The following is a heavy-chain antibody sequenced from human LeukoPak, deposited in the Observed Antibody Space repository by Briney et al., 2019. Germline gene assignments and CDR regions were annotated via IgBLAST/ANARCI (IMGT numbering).Heavy chain of an antibody. D-gene: IGHD3-3*01. Sequence: GASLKISCKGSGYSFTSYWIGWVRQMPGKGLEWMGIIYPGDSDTRYSPSFQGQVTISADKSISTAYLQWSSLKASDTAMYYCARHIWGGYRKFYYYYGMDVWGQGTTVTVSS. CDR1: GYSFTSYW. J-gene: IGHJ6*02. CDR2: IYPGDSDT. CDR3: ARHIWGGYRKFYYYYGMDV. V-gene: IGHV5-51*01.